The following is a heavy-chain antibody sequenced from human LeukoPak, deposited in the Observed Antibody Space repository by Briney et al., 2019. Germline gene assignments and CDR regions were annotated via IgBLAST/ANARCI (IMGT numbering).Heavy chain of an antibody. CDR1: GGSISSYY. V-gene: IGHV4-4*07. D-gene: IGHD3-22*01. J-gene: IGHJ5*02. Sequence: SETLSLTCTVSGGSISSYYWSWIRQPAGKGLEWIGRIYTSGSTNYNPSLKSRVTMSVDTSKNQFSLKPSSVTAADTAVYYCARGGPRITMIVVARHNWLDPWGQGTLVTVSS. CDR3: ARGGPRITMIVVARHNWLDP. CDR2: IYTSGST.